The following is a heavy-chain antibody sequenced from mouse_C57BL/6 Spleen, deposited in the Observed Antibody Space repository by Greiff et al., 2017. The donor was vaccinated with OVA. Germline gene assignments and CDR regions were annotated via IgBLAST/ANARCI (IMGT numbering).Heavy chain of an antibody. V-gene: IGHV5-17*01. CDR1: GFTFSDYG. D-gene: IGHD2-2*01. Sequence: EVKLVESGGGLVKPGGSLKLSCAASGFTFSDYGMHWVRQAPEKGLEWVAYISSGSSTIYYADTVKGRFTISRDNAKNTLFLQMTSLRSEDTAMYYCARPGYGFAMDYWGQGTSVTVSS. CDR2: ISSGSSTI. CDR3: ARPGYGFAMDY. J-gene: IGHJ4*01.